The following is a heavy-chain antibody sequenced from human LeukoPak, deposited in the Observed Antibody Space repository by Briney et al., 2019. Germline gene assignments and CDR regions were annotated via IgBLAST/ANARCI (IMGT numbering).Heavy chain of an antibody. CDR1: GGTFSSYA. CDR2: IIPIFGTA. D-gene: IGHD3-16*01. CDR3: ARDMLEFAGVNPPSFDY. J-gene: IGHJ4*02. Sequence: SVKVSCKASGGTFSSYAISWVRQAPGQGLEWMGGIIPIFGTANYAQKFQGRVTITADESTSTAYMELSSLRSEDTAVYYCARDMLEFAGVNPPSFDYWGQGTLVTVSS. V-gene: IGHV1-69*01.